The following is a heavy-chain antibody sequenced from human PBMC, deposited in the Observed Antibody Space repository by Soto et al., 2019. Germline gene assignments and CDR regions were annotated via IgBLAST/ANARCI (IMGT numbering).Heavy chain of an antibody. CDR1: GYTFTSYG. Sequence: ASVKVSCKASGYTFTSYGISWVRQAPGQGLEWMGWISAYNGNTNYAQKLQGRVTMTTDTSTSTAYMELRSLRSDDTAVYYCARGRSSGWYGMGYFDYWGQGTLVTVSS. CDR3: ARGRSSGWYGMGYFDY. V-gene: IGHV1-18*01. D-gene: IGHD6-19*01. J-gene: IGHJ4*02. CDR2: ISAYNGNT.